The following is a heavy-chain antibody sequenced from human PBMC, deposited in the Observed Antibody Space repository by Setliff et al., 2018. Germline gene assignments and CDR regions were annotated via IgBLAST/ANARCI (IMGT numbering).Heavy chain of an antibody. CDR2: IIHTGST. Sequence: SETLSLTCAVYGGSFSGYYWSWIRQPPGKRLEWIGEIIHTGSTNYNPSLKSRVTISMDTSKNQFSLRVSSVTAADTAVYYCARDLGHGGDSDYWGQGILVTVSS. V-gene: IGHV4-34*12. J-gene: IGHJ4*02. CDR1: GGSFSGYY. CDR3: ARDLGHGGDSDY. D-gene: IGHD2-21*02.